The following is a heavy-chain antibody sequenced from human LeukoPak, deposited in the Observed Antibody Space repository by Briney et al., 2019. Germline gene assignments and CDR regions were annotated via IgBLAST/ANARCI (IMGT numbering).Heavy chain of an antibody. Sequence: ASVKVSCKASGYSFTAFYIHWVRQAPGQGLEWMGWINPNNGVTTSAQKFQGRITMTTDTSINTAYMELSRLRSDDTAVYYCARYGSGHDYWGQGTLVTVSS. D-gene: IGHD6-19*01. J-gene: IGHJ4*02. CDR1: GYSFTAFY. V-gene: IGHV1-2*02. CDR2: INPNNGVT. CDR3: ARYGSGHDY.